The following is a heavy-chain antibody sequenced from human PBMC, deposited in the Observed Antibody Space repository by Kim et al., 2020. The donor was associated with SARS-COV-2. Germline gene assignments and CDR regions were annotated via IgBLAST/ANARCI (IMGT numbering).Heavy chain of an antibody. J-gene: IGHJ4*02. Sequence: GGSLRLSCVASGFTFSTYWMSWVRQAPGKGLEWVANIREDGSATYYIDSVKGRFTISRDNAKNTLFLQMHSLRVEDTAMYYCVRHTGITSEGSVGFWGQGALVTVSS. CDR3: VRHTGITSEGSVGF. D-gene: IGHD3-10*01. CDR2: IREDGSAT. V-gene: IGHV3-7*01. CDR1: GFTFSTYW.